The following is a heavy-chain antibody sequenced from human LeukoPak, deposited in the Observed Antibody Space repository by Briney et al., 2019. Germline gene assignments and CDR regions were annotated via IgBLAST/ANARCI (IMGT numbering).Heavy chain of an antibody. V-gene: IGHV3-23*01. J-gene: IGHJ3*02. CDR3: AKDLRITMIVVVPRRAAFDI. Sequence: GGSLRLSCAASGFTFSSYAMSWVRQAPGKGLEWVSAISGSGGSTYYADSVKGRFTISRDNSENTLYLQMNSLRAEDTAVYYCAKDLRITMIVVVPRRAAFDIWGQGTMVTVSS. D-gene: IGHD3-22*01. CDR1: GFTFSSYA. CDR2: ISGSGGST.